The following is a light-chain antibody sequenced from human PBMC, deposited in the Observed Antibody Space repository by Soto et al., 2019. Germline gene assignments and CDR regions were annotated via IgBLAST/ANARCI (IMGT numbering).Light chain of an antibody. Sequence: QSALTQPASVSGSPGQSITISCTGTSSDVGGYNYVSWYQQHPGKAPKLMIYDVSDRPSGVSNRFSGSKSGNTASLTISGLQAEDEADYYCSSCTSSSTHYVFGTGTKFTVL. CDR3: SSCTSSSTHYV. CDR2: DVS. J-gene: IGLJ1*01. CDR1: SSDVGGYNY. V-gene: IGLV2-14*03.